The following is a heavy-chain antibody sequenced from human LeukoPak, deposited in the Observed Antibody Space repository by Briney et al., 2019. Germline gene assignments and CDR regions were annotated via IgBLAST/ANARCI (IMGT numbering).Heavy chain of an antibody. J-gene: IGHJ4*02. D-gene: IGHD3-10*01. Sequence: GGSLRLSCAASGFTFDDYGMSWVRQAPGKGLEWVSGINWNGGSTGYADSVKGRFTISRDNAKNSLYLQMDSLKAEDTAVYYCAKDLYGSGRGPDYWGQGTLVTVSS. CDR3: AKDLYGSGRGPDY. V-gene: IGHV3-20*04. CDR1: GFTFDDYG. CDR2: INWNGGST.